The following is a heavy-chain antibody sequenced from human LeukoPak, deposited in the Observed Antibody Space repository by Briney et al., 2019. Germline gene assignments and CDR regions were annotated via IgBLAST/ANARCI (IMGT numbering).Heavy chain of an antibody. CDR2: IYYSGST. CDR1: GGSISSGDYS. V-gene: IGHV4-30-4*01. D-gene: IGHD2-15*01. Sequence: SETLSLTCTVSGGSISSGDYSWTWIRQPPGKGLEWIGYIYYSGSTYYNPSLKSRVTISVDTSKNQFSLKLSSVTAADTAVYYCARDPEHCSGGSCYPGWYFDYWGQGTLVTVSS. CDR3: ARDPEHCSGGSCYPGWYFDY. J-gene: IGHJ4*02.